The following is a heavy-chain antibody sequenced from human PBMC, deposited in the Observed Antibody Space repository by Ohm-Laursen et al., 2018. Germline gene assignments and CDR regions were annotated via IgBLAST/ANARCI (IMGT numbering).Heavy chain of an antibody. CDR1: GGSISSYY. J-gene: IGHJ6*02. Sequence: PETLSLTCTVSGGSISSYYWSWIRQPPGKGLEWIGYIYYSGSTNYNPSLKSRVTISVDTSKNQFSLKLSSVTAADTAVYYCARARGTMVRGAPGDGMDVWGQGTTVTVSS. V-gene: IGHV4-59*12. CDR3: ARARGTMVRGAPGDGMDV. D-gene: IGHD3-10*01. CDR2: IYYSGST.